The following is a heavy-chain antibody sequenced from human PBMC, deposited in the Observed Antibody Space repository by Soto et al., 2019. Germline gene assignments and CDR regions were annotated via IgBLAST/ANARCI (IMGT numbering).Heavy chain of an antibody. CDR2: IYYSGST. Sequence: SETLSLTCTVSGGSISSYYWSWIRQPPGKGLEWIGYIYYSGSTNYTPSLKSRVTISVDTSKNQFSLKLSSVTAADTAVYDCASSIAARPREVGYYYYYMDVWGKGTTVTVSS. J-gene: IGHJ6*03. D-gene: IGHD6-6*01. CDR3: ASSIAARPREVGYYYYYMDV. CDR1: GGSISSYY. V-gene: IGHV4-59*01.